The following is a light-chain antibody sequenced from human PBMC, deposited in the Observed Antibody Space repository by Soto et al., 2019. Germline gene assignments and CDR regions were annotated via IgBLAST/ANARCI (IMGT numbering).Light chain of an antibody. J-gene: IGKJ5*01. CDR1: QPISNY. CDR3: QQSNAVPLT. Sequence: EMTQSPSSLSASLGDRATITCRASQPISNYLTWYQQKAGEAPKLLIFGASSIQSGIPARFSGSGYGTDFTLTINSLHPDDFAIYYCQQSNAVPLTFGQGTRL. CDR2: GAS. V-gene: IGKV1-39*01.